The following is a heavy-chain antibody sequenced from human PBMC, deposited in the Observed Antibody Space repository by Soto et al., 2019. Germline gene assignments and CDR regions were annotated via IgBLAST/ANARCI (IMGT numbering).Heavy chain of an antibody. CDR3: AKEENYYDTTPWGIDY. CDR1: GFTFSSYG. Sequence: QVQLVESGGGVVQPGRSLRLSCAASGFTFSSYGMYWVRQAPGKGLEWVAVISYDGSNKYYADSVKGRFTISRDISKKTHYLQMNSLRVEDTAVYYCAKEENYYDTTPWGIDYWGQGTLVSVSS. J-gene: IGHJ4*02. CDR2: ISYDGSNK. D-gene: IGHD3-22*01. V-gene: IGHV3-30*18.